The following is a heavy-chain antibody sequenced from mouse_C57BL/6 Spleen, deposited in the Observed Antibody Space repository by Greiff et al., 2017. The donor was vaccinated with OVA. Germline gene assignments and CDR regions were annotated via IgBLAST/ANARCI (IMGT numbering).Heavy chain of an antibody. Sequence: QVQLKESGAELVKPGASVKLSCKASGYTFTSYWMHWVKQRPGQGLEWIGMIHPNSGSTNYNEKFKSKATLTVDKSSSTAYMQLSSLTSEDSAVYYCAREEYYFDYWGQGTTLTVSS. V-gene: IGHV1-64*01. J-gene: IGHJ2*01. CDR3: AREEYYFDY. CDR1: GYTFTSYW. CDR2: IHPNSGST.